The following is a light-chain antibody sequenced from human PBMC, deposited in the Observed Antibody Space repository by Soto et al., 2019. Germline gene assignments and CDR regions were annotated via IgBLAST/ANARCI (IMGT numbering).Light chain of an antibody. CDR1: QSVSSN. J-gene: IGKJ4*01. V-gene: IGKV3-15*01. CDR2: GAS. Sequence: EIVMTQSPATLSVSPGEGATLSCRASQSVSSNLAWYQQIPGQAPRLLIFGASTRATGIPARFSGSGSGAEFSLTISALQSEDFAIYYCQQYSNWPLTFGGGTKVGIK. CDR3: QQYSNWPLT.